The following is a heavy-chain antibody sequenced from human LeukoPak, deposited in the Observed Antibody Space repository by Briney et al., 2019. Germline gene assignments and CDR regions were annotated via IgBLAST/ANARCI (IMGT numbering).Heavy chain of an antibody. D-gene: IGHD2-15*01. V-gene: IGHV4-34*01. J-gene: IGHJ4*02. CDR1: GGSFSGYY. CDR3: ARVPPSYCSGGSCYPFDY. Sequence: SETLSLTCAVYGGSFSGYYWSWIRQPPGKGLEWIGEINHSGSTNYNPSLKSRVTISVDTSKNQFSLKLSSVTAADTAVYYCARVPPSYCSGGSCYPFDYWGQGTLVTVSS. CDR2: INHSGST.